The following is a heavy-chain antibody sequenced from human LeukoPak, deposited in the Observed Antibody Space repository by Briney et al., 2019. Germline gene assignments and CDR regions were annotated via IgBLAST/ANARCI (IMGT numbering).Heavy chain of an antibody. Sequence: SETLSLTCAVYGGSFSGYYWSWIRQPPGKGLEWIGEINHSGSTNYNPSLKSRVTISVDTSKNQFSLKLSSVTAADTAVYYCAGSGYYSRFDYWGQGTLVTVSS. J-gene: IGHJ4*02. CDR2: INHSGST. CDR3: AGSGYYSRFDY. V-gene: IGHV4-34*01. CDR1: GGSFSGYY. D-gene: IGHD3-3*01.